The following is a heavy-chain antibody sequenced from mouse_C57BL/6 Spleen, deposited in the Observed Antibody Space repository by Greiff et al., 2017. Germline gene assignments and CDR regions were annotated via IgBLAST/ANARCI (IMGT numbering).Heavy chain of an antibody. V-gene: IGHV1-11*01. Sequence: VQLQQSGAELASPGASVTLSCKASGYTFTDHIMNWVKKRPGQGLEWIGRIYPVSGDTNNNQKFMGKATFSVDRSSSTVYMVLNSLTSEDPAVYYCGRSASGIYYAMDYWGQGTSVTVSS. D-gene: IGHD3-2*02. CDR1: GYTFTDHI. J-gene: IGHJ4*01. CDR2: IYPVSGDT. CDR3: GRSASGIYYAMDY.